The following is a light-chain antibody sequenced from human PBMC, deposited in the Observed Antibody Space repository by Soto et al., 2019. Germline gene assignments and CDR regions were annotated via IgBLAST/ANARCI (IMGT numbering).Light chain of an antibody. J-gene: IGKJ2*01. CDR3: QQYGGSPPYT. Sequence: EIVLTQSPGTLSLSPGERATLSCRASQSVSSTYLAWYQQKPGQAPRLLIYGASSGATGIPDRFSGSGSGTDFTLTISSLEPEDFAVDYCQQYGGSPPYTFGQGTKLEIK. CDR1: QSVSSTY. CDR2: GAS. V-gene: IGKV3-20*01.